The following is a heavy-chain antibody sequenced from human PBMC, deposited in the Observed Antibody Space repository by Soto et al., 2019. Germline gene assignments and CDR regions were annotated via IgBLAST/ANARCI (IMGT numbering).Heavy chain of an antibody. V-gene: IGHV1-2*04. J-gene: IGHJ5*02. CDR3: ARESGGVAGSPVP. CDR1: GYTFTGYD. Sequence: GASVKVACKTSGYTFTGYDIHWVRQAPGQGLEWMGWINPHTGVTNYAQNFQGWVTMTRDTSISTVYMEMTRLKSDDTAVYYCARESGGVAGSPVPCGQGILVTV. CDR2: INPHTGVT. D-gene: IGHD6-19*01.